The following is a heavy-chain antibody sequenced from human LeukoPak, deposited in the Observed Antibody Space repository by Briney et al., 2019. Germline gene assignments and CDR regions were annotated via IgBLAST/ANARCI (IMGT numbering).Heavy chain of an antibody. J-gene: IGHJ6*02. CDR1: GFTVSSNY. CDR3: AKGMVAATRTNYYYYYGMDV. V-gene: IGHV3-53*01. CDR2: IYSGGST. D-gene: IGHD2-15*01. Sequence: GGSLRLSCAASGFTVSSNYMSWVRQAPGKGLEWVSVIYSGGSTYYADSVKGRFTISRDNSKNTLYLQMNSLRAEDTAVYYCAKGMVAATRTNYYYYYGMDVWGQGTTVTVSS.